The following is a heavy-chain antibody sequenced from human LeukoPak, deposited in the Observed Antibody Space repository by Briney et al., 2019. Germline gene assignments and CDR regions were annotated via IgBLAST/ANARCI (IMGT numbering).Heavy chain of an antibody. J-gene: IGHJ6*02. CDR2: IYHSGST. V-gene: IGHV4-4*02. D-gene: IGHD1-26*01. CDR3: ASASGYEYGMDV. Sequence: SETLSLTCAVSGGSISSSNWWSWVRPPPGKGLKWIGEIYHSGSTNYNPSLKSRVTISVDKSKNQFSLKLSSVTAADTAVYYCASASGYEYGMDVWGQGTTVTVSS. CDR1: GGSISSSNW.